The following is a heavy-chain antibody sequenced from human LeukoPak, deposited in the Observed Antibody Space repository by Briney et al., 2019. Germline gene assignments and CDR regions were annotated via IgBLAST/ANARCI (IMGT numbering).Heavy chain of an antibody. CDR3: AKTNGYYSD. D-gene: IGHD3-22*01. V-gene: IGHV3-23*01. CDR1: GFRFNNAW. J-gene: IGHJ4*02. Sequence: LGGSLRLSCAASGFRFNNAWMTWVRQAPGKGLEWVSGISCSGGTTYYADSVKGRFTISRDNSKNSLSLQVSSLRAEDTAVYYCAKTNGYYSDWGQGTLVTVSS. CDR2: ISCSGGTT.